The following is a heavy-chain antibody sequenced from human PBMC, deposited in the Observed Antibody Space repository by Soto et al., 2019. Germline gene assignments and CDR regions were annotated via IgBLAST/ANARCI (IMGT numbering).Heavy chain of an antibody. CDR3: AKGELTGSKEGWDY. CDR1: GFTFSSYA. D-gene: IGHD3-9*01. Sequence: EVQLLESGGGLVQPGGSLRLSCAASGFTFSSYAMSWVRQAPGKGLECVSSISGSGDGTYYADSMKGRFTNSRDNSKNTLYLQMNSLSAEDTAVYYCAKGELTGSKEGWDYWGQGTLVTVSS. J-gene: IGHJ4*02. CDR2: ISGSGDGT. V-gene: IGHV3-23*01.